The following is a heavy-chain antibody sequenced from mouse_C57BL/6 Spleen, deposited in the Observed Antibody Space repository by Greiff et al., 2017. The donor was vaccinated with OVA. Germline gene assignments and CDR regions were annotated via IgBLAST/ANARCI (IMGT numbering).Heavy chain of an antibody. CDR3: TGGEYFDV. J-gene: IGHJ1*03. CDR1: GFTFSNYW. Sequence: EVKLEESGGGLVQPGGSMKLSCVASGFTFSNYWMNWVRQSPEKGLEWVAQIRLKSDTYATHYAESVKGSFTISIADAKTSVYLQMNNLRAEDTGIYYCTGGEYFDVWGTGTPVTVSS. V-gene: IGHV6-3*01. CDR2: IRLKSDTYAT.